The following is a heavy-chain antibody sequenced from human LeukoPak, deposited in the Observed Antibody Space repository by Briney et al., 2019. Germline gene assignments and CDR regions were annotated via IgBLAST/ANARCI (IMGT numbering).Heavy chain of an antibody. CDR2: IKSKTDGGTT. CDR1: GFTFSNAW. V-gene: IGHV3-15*01. Sequence: PGGSLRLSCAAPGFTFSNAWMSWVRQAPGKGLEWVGRIKSKTDGGTTDYAAPVKGRFTISRDDSKNTVYLQMNSLKTEDTGVYYCIRDASIGTHYFDFWGQGTLVTVSS. D-gene: IGHD2-21*01. J-gene: IGHJ4*02. CDR3: IRDASIGTHYFDF.